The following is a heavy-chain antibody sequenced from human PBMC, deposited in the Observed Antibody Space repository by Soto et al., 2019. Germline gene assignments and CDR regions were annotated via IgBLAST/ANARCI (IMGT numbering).Heavy chain of an antibody. J-gene: IGHJ4*02. CDR2: ISGSGGTR. V-gene: IGHV3-23*01. D-gene: IGHD5-12*01. CDR3: AKNILGDGGYGGY. Sequence: EVQLLESGGGLVQPGGSLRLSCAASGFTFSSYAMSWVRQAPGKGLEWVSAISGSGGTRYYADSVKGRFTISRDKSKNTLYLQMNSLRAEDTAVYYCAKNILGDGGYGGYWGLGTLVTVSS. CDR1: GFTFSSYA.